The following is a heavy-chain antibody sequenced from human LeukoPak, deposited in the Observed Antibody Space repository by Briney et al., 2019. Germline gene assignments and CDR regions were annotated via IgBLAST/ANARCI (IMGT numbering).Heavy chain of an antibody. CDR2: IYTSGST. CDR3: ARAWFVYGDYGDSFDY. D-gene: IGHD4-17*01. J-gene: IGHJ4*02. V-gene: IGHV4-4*07. Sequence: SETLSLTCTVSGGSISSYYWSWIRQPAGKGLEWIGRIYTSGSTNYNPSLKSRVTMSVDTSKNQFSLKLSSVTAADTAVYYCARAWFVYGDYGDSFDYWGQGNLVTVSS. CDR1: GGSISSYY.